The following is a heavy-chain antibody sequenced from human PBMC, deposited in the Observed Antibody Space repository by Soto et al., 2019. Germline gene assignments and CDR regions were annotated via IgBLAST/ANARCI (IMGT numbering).Heavy chain of an antibody. Sequence: ASVKVSCKASGYTFTSYDINWVRQATGQGLEWMGWMNPNSGKTGYAQKFQGRVTMTRNTSISTAYMELSSLRSEDTAVYYCAREYSSSDYYYGMDVWGQGTTVTVSS. V-gene: IGHV1-8*01. CDR1: GYTFTSYD. D-gene: IGHD6-6*01. CDR3: AREYSSSDYYYGMDV. CDR2: MNPNSGKT. J-gene: IGHJ6*02.